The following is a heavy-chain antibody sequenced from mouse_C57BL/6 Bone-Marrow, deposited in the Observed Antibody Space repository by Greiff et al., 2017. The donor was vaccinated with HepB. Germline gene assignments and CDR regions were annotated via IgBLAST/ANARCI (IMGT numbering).Heavy chain of an antibody. V-gene: IGHV1-82*01. J-gene: IGHJ4*01. CDR1: GYAFSSSW. Sequence: LQESGPELVKPGASVKISCKASGYAFSSSWMNWVKQRPGKGLEWIGRIYPGDGDTNYNGKFKGKATLTADKSSSTAYMQLSSLTSEDSAVYFCARDYYGSREGPYAMDYWGQGTSVTVSS. CDR3: ARDYYGSREGPYAMDY. CDR2: IYPGDGDT. D-gene: IGHD1-1*01.